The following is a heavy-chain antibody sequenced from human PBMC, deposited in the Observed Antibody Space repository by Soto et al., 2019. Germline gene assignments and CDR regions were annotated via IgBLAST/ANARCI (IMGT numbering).Heavy chain of an antibody. CDR1: GGSISGYY. CDR2: IYHSGTTNDNTGST. Sequence: PSETLSLTCTVSGGSISGYYWSWIRQPPGKGLEWIGYIYHSGTTNDNTGSTNYSPSLKSRVTISIDTSKNQFSLKLSSMTAADTAVYYCVRRVYFSGRICYYAASHIWGHGTMVTVS. CDR3: VRRVYFSGRICYYAASHI. V-gene: IGHV4-59*08. D-gene: IGHD2-15*01. J-gene: IGHJ3*02.